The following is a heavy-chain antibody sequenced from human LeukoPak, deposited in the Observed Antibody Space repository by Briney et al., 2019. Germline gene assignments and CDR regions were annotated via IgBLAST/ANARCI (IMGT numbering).Heavy chain of an antibody. CDR2: GSAYNGNT. Sequence: SSVKLSCKASGYTFTIYGISWVRQAPGQGLEWMGLGSAYNGNTNYEQKLQRRVPMTTATSTSKDYMDLRSLRSDDTDVYYCARALRPIGARAGHNWFDPWGQGTLVTVSS. CDR3: ARALRPIGARAGHNWFDP. J-gene: IGHJ5*02. V-gene: IGHV1-18*01. D-gene: IGHD6-6*01. CDR1: GYTFTIYG.